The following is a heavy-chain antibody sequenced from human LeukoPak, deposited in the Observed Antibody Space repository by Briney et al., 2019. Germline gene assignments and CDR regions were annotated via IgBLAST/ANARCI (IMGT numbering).Heavy chain of an antibody. CDR2: INHSGST. J-gene: IGHJ5*02. Sequence: SETLSLTCAVYGGSFSGYYWSWIRQPPGKGLEWIGEINHSGSTNYNPSLKSRVTISVDTSKNQFSLKLSSVTAAATAVYYCARGHGGYTYNWFDPWSQGTLVTVSS. D-gene: IGHD3-22*01. CDR3: ARGHGGYTYNWFDP. CDR1: GGSFSGYY. V-gene: IGHV4-34*01.